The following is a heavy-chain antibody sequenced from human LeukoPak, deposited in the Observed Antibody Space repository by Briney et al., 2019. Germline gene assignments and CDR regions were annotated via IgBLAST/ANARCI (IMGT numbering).Heavy chain of an antibody. Sequence: SETLSLTCTVYGGSFSGYYWSWIRQPPGKGLEWIGEINHSGSTNYNPSLKSRVTISVDTSKNQFSLTLSSVTAADTAVYYCARDQVGGSYYFDYWGQGTLVTVSS. CDR2: INHSGST. CDR3: ARDQVGGSYYFDY. V-gene: IGHV4-34*01. CDR1: GGSFSGYY. D-gene: IGHD1-26*01. J-gene: IGHJ4*02.